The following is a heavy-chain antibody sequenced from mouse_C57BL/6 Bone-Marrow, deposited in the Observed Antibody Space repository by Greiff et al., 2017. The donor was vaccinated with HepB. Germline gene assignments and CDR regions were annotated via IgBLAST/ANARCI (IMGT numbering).Heavy chain of an antibody. Sequence: QVQLQQSGAELVRPGTSVKVSCKASGYAFTNYLIEWVKQRPGQGLEWIGVINPGSGGTNYNEKFKGKATLTADKSSSTAYMQLSSLTSEDSAVYFCARLRALYYGSYFDYWGQGTTLTVSS. D-gene: IGHD1-1*01. CDR3: ARLRALYYGSYFDY. V-gene: IGHV1-54*01. CDR1: GYAFTNYL. J-gene: IGHJ2*01. CDR2: INPGSGGT.